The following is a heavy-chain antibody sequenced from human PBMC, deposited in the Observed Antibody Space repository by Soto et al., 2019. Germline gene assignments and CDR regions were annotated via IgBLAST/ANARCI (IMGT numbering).Heavy chain of an antibody. CDR2: ISYDGSNK. CDR1: GFTFSSYA. Sequence: QVQLVESGGGVVQPGRSLRLSCAASGFTFSSYAMHWVRQAPGKGLEWVAVISYDGSNKYYADSVKGRFTISRDNSKNKLYLQMNSLRAEDTAVYYCESGGYSYGPFDYWGQGTLVTVSS. CDR3: ESGGYSYGPFDY. J-gene: IGHJ4*02. D-gene: IGHD5-18*01. V-gene: IGHV3-30-3*01.